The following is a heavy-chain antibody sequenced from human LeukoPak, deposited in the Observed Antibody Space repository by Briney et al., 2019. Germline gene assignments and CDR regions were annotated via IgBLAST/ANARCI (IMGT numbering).Heavy chain of an antibody. D-gene: IGHD3-3*01. CDR2: IYSGGST. Sequence: GGSLRLSCAASGFTVSSNYMTSVRQAPGKGLEWVSVIYSGGSTYYADSVKGRFTISRDNSKNTLYLQMNSLRAEDTAVYYCTRIGGSYDFWSGYYVDYWGQGTLVTVSS. V-gene: IGHV3-53*01. CDR1: GFTVSSNY. CDR3: TRIGGSYDFWSGYYVDY. J-gene: IGHJ4*02.